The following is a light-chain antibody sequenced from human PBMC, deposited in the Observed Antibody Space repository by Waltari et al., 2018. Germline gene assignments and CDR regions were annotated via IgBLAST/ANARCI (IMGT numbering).Light chain of an antibody. CDR1: QSLSSN. CDR3: QQSYSTPQT. V-gene: IGKV1-39*01. Sequence: DIQMTQSPSSLSASVGDRVTITFRASQSLSSNLNWYQQKPGKAPKLLIYAASSLQSGVPSRFSGSGSGTDFTLTSSSLQPEDFATYYCQQSYSTPQTFGQGTKVEIK. CDR2: AAS. J-gene: IGKJ1*01.